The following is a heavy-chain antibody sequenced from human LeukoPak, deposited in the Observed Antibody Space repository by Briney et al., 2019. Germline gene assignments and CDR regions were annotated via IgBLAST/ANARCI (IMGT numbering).Heavy chain of an antibody. CDR1: GFTFSSYS. V-gene: IGHV3-21*01. CDR3: ARDARTSWGNDY. J-gene: IGHJ4*02. Sequence: PGGSLRLSCAASGFTFSSYSMNWARQAPGKGLEWVSSISSSSSYIYYADSVKGRFTISRDNAKNSLYLQMNSLRAEDTAVYYCARDARTSWGNDYWGQGTLVTVSS. CDR2: ISSSSSYI. D-gene: IGHD2-2*01.